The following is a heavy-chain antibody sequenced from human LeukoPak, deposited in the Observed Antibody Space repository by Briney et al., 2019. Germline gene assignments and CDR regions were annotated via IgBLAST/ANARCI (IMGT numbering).Heavy chain of an antibody. D-gene: IGHD5-24*01. CDR2: ISETGSNI. V-gene: IGHV3-11*01. Sequence: GGSLRLSCAASGYTFSDYYMSWIRQAPGKGLEWVSYISETGSNIYYTDSVKGRFTISRDNAKNSVYLQMNSLRAEDTAVYYCTRHQLADYWGQGALVTVSS. CDR1: GYTFSDYY. J-gene: IGHJ4*02. CDR3: TRHQLADY.